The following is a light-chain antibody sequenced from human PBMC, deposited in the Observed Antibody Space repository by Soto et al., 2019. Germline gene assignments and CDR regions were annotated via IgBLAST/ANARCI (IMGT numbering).Light chain of an antibody. CDR2: EVT. CDR3: SSYAGSNNVV. V-gene: IGLV2-8*01. J-gene: IGLJ3*02. Sequence: QSVLTQPASVSGSPGQSITISCTGTSSDVGGYNYVSWYQQHPGKAPKLMIYEVTKRPSGVPDRFSGSKSGNTASLTVSGLQAEDEGDYYCSSYAGSNNVVFGGGTKLTVL. CDR1: SSDVGGYNY.